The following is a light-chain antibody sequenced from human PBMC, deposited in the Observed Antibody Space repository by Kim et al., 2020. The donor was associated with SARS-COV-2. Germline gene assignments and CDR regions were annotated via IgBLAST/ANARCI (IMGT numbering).Light chain of an antibody. J-gene: IGLJ3*02. CDR1: SGSIASNY. Sequence: GTTVTISYTRSSGSIASNYVQWYQQRPGSAPTTVIYEENQRPAGVPDRFSGSIDSSSNSASLTISGLKTEDEADYYCQSYDSSNWVFGGGTKLTVL. CDR2: EEN. V-gene: IGLV6-57*03. CDR3: QSYDSSNWV.